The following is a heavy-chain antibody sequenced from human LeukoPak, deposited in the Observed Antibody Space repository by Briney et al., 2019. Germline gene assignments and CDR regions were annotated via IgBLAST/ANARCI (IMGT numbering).Heavy chain of an antibody. CDR3: AKGANYYDSSISD. CDR2: IRYDGSNE. J-gene: IGHJ1*01. CDR1: RFTFSSYG. V-gene: IGHV3-30*02. D-gene: IGHD3-22*01. Sequence: PRGCLSLSRAAARFTFSSYGMRWVRQAPVKGLEWVAFIRYDGSNEYYADSVKGRFTISRDNSKNTLYLQMNSLRAEDTAVYYCAKGANYYDSSISDWGQGTLVTVSS.